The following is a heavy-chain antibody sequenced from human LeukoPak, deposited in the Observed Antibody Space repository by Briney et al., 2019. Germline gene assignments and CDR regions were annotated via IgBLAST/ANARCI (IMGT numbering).Heavy chain of an antibody. CDR3: VVSGGWWGFDY. CDR2: ISPGGSTT. Sequence: GGSLRLSCAASGFTFSSYWMHWVRQAPGKGLVWVSRISPGGSTTNYASSVQGRFTISRDNAKNTLYLQMNRLRAEATALYYFVVSGGWWGFDYWGEGTLVTVSS. D-gene: IGHD6-19*01. CDR1: GFTFSSYW. J-gene: IGHJ4*02. V-gene: IGHV3-74*01.